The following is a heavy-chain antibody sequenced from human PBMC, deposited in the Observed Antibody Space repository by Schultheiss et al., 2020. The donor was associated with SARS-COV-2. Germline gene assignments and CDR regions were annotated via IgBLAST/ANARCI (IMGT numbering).Heavy chain of an antibody. CDR2: VRLSGST. D-gene: IGHD5-18*01. J-gene: IGHJ6*02. Sequence: SETLSLTCAVSGDFFSTYYWSWVRQPPGKGLEWIGYVRLSGSTDYNPSLKSRVTISVDAPKNQFSLKLSSVTAADTAVYYCARGYRYYYYAMDVWGQGTTVTVSS. CDR3: ARGYRYYYYAMDV. CDR1: GDFFSTYY. V-gene: IGHV4-59*01.